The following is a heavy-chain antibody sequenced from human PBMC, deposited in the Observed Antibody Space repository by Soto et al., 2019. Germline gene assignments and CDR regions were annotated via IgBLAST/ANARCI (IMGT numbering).Heavy chain of an antibody. J-gene: IGHJ4*02. CDR3: ARDGYCSGGSCYSVPVFDY. CDR2: IWYDGSNK. D-gene: IGHD2-15*01. V-gene: IGHV3-33*01. Sequence: GGSLRLSCAASGFTFSTDGMHGVRQAPGKGLEWVAVIWYDGSNKYYADSVKGRFTISRDNSKNTLYLQMNSLRAEDTAVYYCARDGYCSGGSCYSVPVFDYWGQGT. CDR1: GFTFSTDG.